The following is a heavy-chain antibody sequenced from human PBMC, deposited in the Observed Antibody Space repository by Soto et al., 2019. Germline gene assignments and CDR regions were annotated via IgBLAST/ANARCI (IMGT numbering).Heavy chain of an antibody. V-gene: IGHV3-64D*06. CDR3: VKDPGIAAAVGYFQH. CDR1: GFTFSNYA. Sequence: GGSLRLSCSASGFTFSNYAMHWVCQAPGKGLEYVSAISGNGGSTYYADSVKGRFTISRDNSKNTLYLQMSSLRAEDTAVYYCVKDPGIAAAVGYFQHWGQGTLVTVSS. J-gene: IGHJ1*01. D-gene: IGHD6-13*01. CDR2: ISGNGGST.